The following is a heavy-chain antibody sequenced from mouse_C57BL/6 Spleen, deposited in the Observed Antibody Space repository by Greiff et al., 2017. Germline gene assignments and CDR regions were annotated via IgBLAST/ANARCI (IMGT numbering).Heavy chain of an antibody. V-gene: IGHV1-55*01. Sequence: VQLQQPGAELVKPGASVKMSCKASGYTFTSYWITWVKQRPGQGLEWIGEIYPGSGSTNYNEKFKSKATLTVDTSSSTAYMQLSCLSSEVSAVYYFARQGFFWYFDVWGTGTTVTVSS. CDR1: GYTFTSYW. J-gene: IGHJ1*03. CDR2: IYPGSGST. CDR3: ARQGFFWYFDV.